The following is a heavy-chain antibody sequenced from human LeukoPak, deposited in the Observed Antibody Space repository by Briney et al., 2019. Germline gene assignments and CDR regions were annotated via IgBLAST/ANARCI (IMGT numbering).Heavy chain of an antibody. CDR2: MFTSGST. CDR3: ARVTRHSIVVVPAATDAFDI. CDR1: GASISSGSYY. D-gene: IGHD2-2*01. V-gene: IGHV4-61*02. Sequence: PSETLSLTCTVSGASISSGSYYWSWIRQPAGKGLEWIGRMFTSGSTDYNPSLKSRVTISVDKSKNQFSLKLSSVTAADTAVYYCARVTRHSIVVVPAATDAFDIWGQGTMVTVSS. J-gene: IGHJ3*02.